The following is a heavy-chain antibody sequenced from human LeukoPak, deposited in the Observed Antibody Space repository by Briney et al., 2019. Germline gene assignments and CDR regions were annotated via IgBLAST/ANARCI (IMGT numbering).Heavy chain of an antibody. CDR3: ARDQDAALAPGDY. V-gene: IGHV3-21*01. CDR1: GFTFSSYE. Sequence: PGGSLRLSCAASGFTFSSYEMNWVRQAPGKGLEWVSSISSSSSYIYYADSVKGRFTISRDNAKNSLYLQMNSLRAEDTAVYYCARDQDAALAPGDYWGQGTLVTVSS. D-gene: IGHD2-15*01. CDR2: ISSSSSYI. J-gene: IGHJ4*02.